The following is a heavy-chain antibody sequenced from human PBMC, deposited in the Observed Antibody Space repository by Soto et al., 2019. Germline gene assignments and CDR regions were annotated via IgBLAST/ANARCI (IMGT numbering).Heavy chain of an antibody. Sequence: KPXGSLKLSFSASGFTFSSYSMNWVRQAPGKGLEWVSSISSSSSYIYYADSVKGRFTISRDNAKNSLYLQMNSLRAEDTAVYYCAREEFRIAARPGTQSVTLPDYWGQGTLVTVSS. V-gene: IGHV3-21*01. CDR1: GFTFSSYS. D-gene: IGHD6-6*01. CDR3: AREEFRIAARPGTQSVTLPDY. J-gene: IGHJ4*02. CDR2: ISSSSSYI.